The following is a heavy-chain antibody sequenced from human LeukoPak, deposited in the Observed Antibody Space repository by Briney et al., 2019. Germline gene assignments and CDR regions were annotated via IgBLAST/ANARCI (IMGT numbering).Heavy chain of an antibody. CDR2: IGPHSTFT. CDR1: GFTFTDHY. Sequence: ASVKVSCKSSGFTFTDHYIHWMRQGPGQGLEWMGYIGPHSTFTSSPQEFQGRVTMTRDAFMSTAYMELTRLTSDDTAVYYCVREGEGPLSKDFDYWGQGTLVTVSS. CDR3: VREGEGPLSKDFDY. D-gene: IGHD2/OR15-2a*01. J-gene: IGHJ4*02. V-gene: IGHV1-2*02.